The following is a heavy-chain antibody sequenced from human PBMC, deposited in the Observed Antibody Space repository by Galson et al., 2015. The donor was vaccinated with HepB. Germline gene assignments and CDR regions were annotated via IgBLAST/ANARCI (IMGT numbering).Heavy chain of an antibody. D-gene: IGHD6-13*01. CDR3: ARDRAAAGGYYFDY. J-gene: IGHJ4*02. CDR2: ISASGDNT. Sequence: SLRLSCAASGFTFSSHVMSWVRQAPGKGLEWVSIISASGDNTYYADSVKGRFTISRDNSKNTLYLQMNSLRAEDTAVYYCARDRAAAGGYYFDYWGQGTLVTVSS. CDR1: GFTFSSHV. V-gene: IGHV3-23*01.